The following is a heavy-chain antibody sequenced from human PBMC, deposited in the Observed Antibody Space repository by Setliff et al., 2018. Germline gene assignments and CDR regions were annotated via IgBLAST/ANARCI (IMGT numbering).Heavy chain of an antibody. J-gene: IGHJ4*02. CDR1: GYTFTSYG. Sequence: VASVKVSCKASGYTFTSYGISWVRQAPGQGLEWMGWISAYNGNTNYAQKLQGRVTMTTDTSTSTAYMELRSLRSDDTAVYYCAREPINYYDSSGYSYYFDYWGQGTLVTVSS. CDR3: AREPINYYDSSGYSYYFDY. D-gene: IGHD3-22*01. V-gene: IGHV1-18*01. CDR2: ISAYNGNT.